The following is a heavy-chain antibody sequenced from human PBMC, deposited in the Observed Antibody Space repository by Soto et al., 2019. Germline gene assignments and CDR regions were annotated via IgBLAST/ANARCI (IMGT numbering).Heavy chain of an antibody. D-gene: IGHD6-19*01. V-gene: IGHV3-23*01. Sequence: PGGSLRLSCAASGFTFSSYAMSWVRQAPGKGLEWVSAISGSGGSTYYAESVKGRFTISRDNSKNTLYLQMNSLRAEDTAVYYCAKVSAYDHKGSAPNWFDPWGQGTLVTVSS. J-gene: IGHJ5*02. CDR3: AKVSAYDHKGSAPNWFDP. CDR1: GFTFSSYA. CDR2: ISGSGGST.